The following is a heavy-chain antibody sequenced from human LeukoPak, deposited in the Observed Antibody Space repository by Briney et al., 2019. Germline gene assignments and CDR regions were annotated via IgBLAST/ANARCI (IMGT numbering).Heavy chain of an antibody. Sequence: GASVKVSCKASGYTFTRYGISWVRQAPGQGLEWMGWISAYNGNTNYAQKLQGRVTMTTDTSTSTAYMELRSLRSDDTAVYYCARRWSGSYPVDAFDIWGQGTMVTVSS. V-gene: IGHV1-18*01. CDR3: ARRWSGSYPVDAFDI. J-gene: IGHJ3*02. CDR1: GYTFTRYG. CDR2: ISAYNGNT. D-gene: IGHD1-26*01.